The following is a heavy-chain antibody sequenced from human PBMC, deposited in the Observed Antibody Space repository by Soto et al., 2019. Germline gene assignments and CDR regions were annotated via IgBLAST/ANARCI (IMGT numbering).Heavy chain of an antibody. Sequence: EVQVLDSGGGLVQPGGSLRLSCAASGFTFSSTDRSWVRQAPGKGLEWVSTIDGSGGATYYADSVKGRFTISRDNSKNTLYLQMSSPRADDTAVYYCAKNSGWFNSWGQGTLVTVSS. D-gene: IGHD3-10*01. CDR1: GFTFSSTD. CDR2: IDGSGGAT. J-gene: IGHJ5*01. V-gene: IGHV3-23*01. CDR3: AKNSGWFNS.